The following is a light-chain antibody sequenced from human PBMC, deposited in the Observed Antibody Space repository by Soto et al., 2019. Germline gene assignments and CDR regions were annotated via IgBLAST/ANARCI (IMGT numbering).Light chain of an antibody. CDR2: EVS. Sequence: DIVMTQSPLSLSVAPGQPASISFRSSQSLPHITGETFLFWYLQKPGQSPPLLIYEVSTRVSGVPDRFSGSGSGTDFTLEISRVETDDVGIYYCMQSTQLPPTFGQGTRLEIK. J-gene: IGKJ5*01. CDR1: QSLPHITGETF. V-gene: IGKV2D-29*02. CDR3: MQSTQLPPT.